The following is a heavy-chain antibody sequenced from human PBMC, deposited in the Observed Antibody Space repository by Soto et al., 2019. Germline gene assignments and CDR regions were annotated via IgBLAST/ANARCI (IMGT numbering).Heavy chain of an antibody. CDR1: GSPWGHYS. CDR3: TRALGGSGYSFDY. J-gene: IGHJ4*02. CDR2: IRSKAYGGTT. V-gene: IGHV3-49*03. Sequence: PGGPLSPSCPASGSPWGHYSMPWFPQAPGKGLECVGFIRSKAYGGTTEYAASVKGRFTISRDDSKSIAYLQMNSLKTEDTAVYYCTRALGGSGYSFDYWGQGTLVTVSS. D-gene: IGHD3-22*01.